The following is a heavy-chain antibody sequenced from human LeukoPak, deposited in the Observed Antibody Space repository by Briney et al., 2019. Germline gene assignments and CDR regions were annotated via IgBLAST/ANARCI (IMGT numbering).Heavy chain of an antibody. D-gene: IGHD3-10*01. J-gene: IGHJ4*02. CDR1: GGSFSGYY. CDR3: ARGGFDY. CDR2: INHSGST. Sequence: SETLSLTCAVYGGSFSGYYWSWIRQPPGKGLEWIGEINHSGSTNYNPSLKSRITISVDTSKNQFSLKLSSVTAADTAVYYCARGGFDYWGQGTLVTVSS. V-gene: IGHV4-34*01.